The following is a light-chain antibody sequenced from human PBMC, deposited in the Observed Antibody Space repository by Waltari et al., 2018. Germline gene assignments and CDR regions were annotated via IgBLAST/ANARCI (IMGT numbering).Light chain of an antibody. J-gene: IGKJ2*01. CDR2: AAS. CDR3: QQLNSFPYT. CDR1: QGISSY. V-gene: IGKV1-9*01. Sequence: DIQLTQSPSFLSASVGDRVTITCRASQGISSYLAWYQQKPGEAPKLLISAASTLQSGVPSRFSGSGSGTEFTLTISSLQPEDFATYYCQQLNSFPYTFGQGTKLDIK.